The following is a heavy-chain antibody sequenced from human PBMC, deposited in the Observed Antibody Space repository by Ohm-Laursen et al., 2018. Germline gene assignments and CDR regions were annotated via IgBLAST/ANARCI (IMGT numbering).Heavy chain of an antibody. CDR3: ARDWGNDYFYYGMDV. J-gene: IGHJ6*02. Sequence: SDTLSLTCAVYGGSFSGYYWNWIRQPPGKGLEWIGEINHSRSTKYNSSFKSRVTISVDTSKNQFSLKLSSVTAADTAVYYCARDWGNDYFYYGMDVWGQGTTVTVSS. D-gene: IGHD3-16*01. CDR1: GGSFSGYY. CDR2: INHSRST. V-gene: IGHV4-34*01.